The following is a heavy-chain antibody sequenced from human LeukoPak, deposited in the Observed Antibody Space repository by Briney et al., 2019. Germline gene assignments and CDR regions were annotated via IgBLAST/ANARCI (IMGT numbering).Heavy chain of an antibody. CDR3: ARGKTSQNIVTRKTYNWFDP. Sequence: PGGSLRLSCAASGFTFSSYAMHWVRQAPGKGLEWVAVISYDGSNKKYADSVKGRFTISRDNSKNTLYLQMNSLRAEDTAVYYCARGKTSQNIVTRKTYNWFDPWGQGTLVTVSS. J-gene: IGHJ5*02. CDR2: ISYDGSNK. D-gene: IGHD2/OR15-2a*01. V-gene: IGHV3-30*04. CDR1: GFTFSSYA.